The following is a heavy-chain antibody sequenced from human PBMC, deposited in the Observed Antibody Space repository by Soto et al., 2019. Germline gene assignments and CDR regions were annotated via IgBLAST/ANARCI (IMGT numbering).Heavy chain of an antibody. V-gene: IGHV1-69*01. CDR3: ARAGPGASSSWFHFQH. D-gene: IGHD6-13*01. CDR2: IIPIFGTA. CDR1: GGTFSSYA. J-gene: IGHJ1*01. Sequence: QVQLVQSGAEVKKPGSSVKVSCKASGGTFSSYAITWVRQAPGQGLEWMGGIIPIFGTANYAQKFQGRVTITADESTSTAYMELSSLRSEDRDVYYCARAGPGASSSWFHFQHWGQGTLVTVSS.